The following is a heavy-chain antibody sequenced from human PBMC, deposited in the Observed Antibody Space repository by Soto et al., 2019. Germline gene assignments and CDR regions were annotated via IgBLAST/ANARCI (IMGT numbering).Heavy chain of an antibody. Sequence: QVQLVQSGAEVKKPGSSVKVSCKASGGTFSSYAISWVRQAPGQGLEWLGGIIPIFGTANYAQKFQGRVTITADESTSTAYMELSSLRSEDTAVYYCARDVGVTTTRGTLSWFDPWGQGTLVTVSS. J-gene: IGHJ5*02. CDR2: IIPIFGTA. D-gene: IGHD4-4*01. CDR1: GGTFSSYA. CDR3: ARDVGVTTTRGTLSWFDP. V-gene: IGHV1-69*01.